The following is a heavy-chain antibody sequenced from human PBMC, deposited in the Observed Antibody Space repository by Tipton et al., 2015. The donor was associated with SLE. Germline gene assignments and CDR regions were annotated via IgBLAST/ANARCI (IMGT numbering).Heavy chain of an antibody. CDR3: ARGYLRSSWTVDYFDY. V-gene: IGHV4-59*01. CDR2: IYYSGGT. Sequence: TLSLTCTVSGGSISSYYWSWIRQPPGKGLEWIGYIYYSGGTNYNPSLTSRVTISVDTSKNQFSLKLSSVTAADTAVYYCARGYLRSSWTVDYFDYWGQGTLVTVSS. J-gene: IGHJ4*02. CDR1: GGSISSYY. D-gene: IGHD6-13*01.